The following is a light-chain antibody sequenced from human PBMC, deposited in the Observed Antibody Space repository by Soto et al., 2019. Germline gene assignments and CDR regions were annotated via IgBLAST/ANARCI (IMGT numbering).Light chain of an antibody. CDR1: QSISSW. Sequence: DIQLTQSPSFLSASVGDRVTITCRASQSISSWLAWYQQKPGRVPKLLIYKASSLESGVPSRFSGSGSGTEFTLTISSLQPDDFATYYCQQYNGTFGQGTKVDIK. CDR2: KAS. J-gene: IGKJ1*01. V-gene: IGKV1-5*03. CDR3: QQYNGT.